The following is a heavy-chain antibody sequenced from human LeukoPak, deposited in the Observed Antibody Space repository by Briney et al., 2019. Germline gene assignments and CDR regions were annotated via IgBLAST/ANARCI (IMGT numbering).Heavy chain of an antibody. CDR3: AREAAVRLKHYDY. V-gene: IGHV1-46*01. Sequence: GASVKVSCKASGYTFTSYYMHWVRQAPGQGLGWMGLIDPSDASTTFAQKFQGRLTMTRDRSTSTVYMDLSSLRSEDTAVYYCAREAAVRLKHYDYWGQGTLVTVSS. CDR2: IDPSDAST. CDR1: GYTFTSYY. J-gene: IGHJ4*02. D-gene: IGHD3-10*01.